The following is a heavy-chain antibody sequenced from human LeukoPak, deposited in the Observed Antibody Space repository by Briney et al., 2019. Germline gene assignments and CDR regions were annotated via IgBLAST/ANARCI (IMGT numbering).Heavy chain of an antibody. V-gene: IGHV4-61*01. CDR1: GGSVNSGSYY. CDR2: IYYSGST. J-gene: IGHJ4*02. Sequence: SETLSLTCTVSGGSVNSGSYYWNWIRQPPGKGPEWIVYIYYSGSTNYNPSLKSRVTISVDTSKNQFSLKLSSVTAADTAVYYCARAAYSGSYHSDYWGQGTLVTVSS. D-gene: IGHD1-26*01. CDR3: ARAAYSGSYHSDY.